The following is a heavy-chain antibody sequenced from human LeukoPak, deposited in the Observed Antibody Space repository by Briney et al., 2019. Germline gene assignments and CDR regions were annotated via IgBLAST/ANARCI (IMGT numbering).Heavy chain of an antibody. CDR3: ARGGGYCTSTSCYNWFDP. CDR1: GFTFSSYA. D-gene: IGHD2-2*01. CDR2: ISYDGSNK. Sequence: PGGSLRLSCAASGFTFSSYAMHWVRQAPGKGLEWVAVISYDGSNKYYADSVKGRFTISRDNSKNTLYLQMNSLRAEDTAVYYCARGGGYCTSTSCYNWFDPWGQGTLVTVSS. J-gene: IGHJ5*02. V-gene: IGHV3-30-3*01.